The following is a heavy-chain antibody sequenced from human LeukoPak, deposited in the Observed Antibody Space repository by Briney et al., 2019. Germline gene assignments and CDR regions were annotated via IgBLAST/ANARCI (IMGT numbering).Heavy chain of an antibody. J-gene: IGHJ4*02. V-gene: IGHV4-59*01. CDR2: IYYSGST. D-gene: IGHD5-12*01. CDR3: ARQGYSGYDSGY. CDR1: GGSISSYY. Sequence: SETLSLTCTVSGGSISSYYWNWIRQPPGKGLEWIGYIYYSGSTNYNPSLKSRVTISVDTSKNQFSLRLSSVTAADTAVYYCARQGYSGYDSGYWGQGTLVTVSS.